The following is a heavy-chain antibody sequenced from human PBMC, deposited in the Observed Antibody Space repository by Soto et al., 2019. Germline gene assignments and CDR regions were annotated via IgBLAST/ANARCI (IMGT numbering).Heavy chain of an antibody. V-gene: IGHV3-73*01. D-gene: IGHD6-13*01. CDR1: GFTFSGSA. CDR2: IRSKANSYAT. Sequence: GGSLRLSCAASGFTFSGSAMHWVRQASGKGLEWVGRIRSKANSYATAYAASVKGRFIISRDDSQNTAYLQMNSLKTEDTAVYYCTSLNSDSQNWGQGTLVTVSS. J-gene: IGHJ4*02. CDR3: TSLNSDSQN.